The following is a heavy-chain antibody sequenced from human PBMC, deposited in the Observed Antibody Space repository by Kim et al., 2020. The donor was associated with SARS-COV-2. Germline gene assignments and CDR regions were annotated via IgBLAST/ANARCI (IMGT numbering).Heavy chain of an antibody. Sequence: GGSLRLSCAASGFTFSSYGMHWVRQAPGKGLEWVAVISYDGSNKYYADSVKGRFTISRDNSKNTLYLQMNSLRAEDTAVYYCASSPLRYSSRKTTPENDYWGQGTLVTVSS. CDR3: ASSPLRYSSRKTTPENDY. V-gene: IGHV3-30*03. CDR2: ISYDGSNK. D-gene: IGHD6-13*01. CDR1: GFTFSSYG. J-gene: IGHJ4*02.